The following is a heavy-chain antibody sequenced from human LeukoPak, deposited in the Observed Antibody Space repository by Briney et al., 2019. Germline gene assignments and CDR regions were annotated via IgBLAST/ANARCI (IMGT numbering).Heavy chain of an antibody. Sequence: SETLSLTCTVSGGSISSYYWSWIRQPPGKGLEWIGYIYYSGSTNYNPSLKSRVTISVDTSKNQLSLKLSSVTAADTAVYYCARDLKLLWFGEPRSWFDPWGQGTLVTVSS. D-gene: IGHD3-10*01. J-gene: IGHJ5*02. CDR1: GGSISSYY. CDR3: ARDLKLLWFGEPRSWFDP. CDR2: IYYSGST. V-gene: IGHV4-59*01.